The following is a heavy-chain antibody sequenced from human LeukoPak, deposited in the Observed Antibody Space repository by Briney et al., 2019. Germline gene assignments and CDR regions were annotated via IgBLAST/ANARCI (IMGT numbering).Heavy chain of an antibody. CDR3: ARERGNALYNWFDP. CDR2: ISSSGSII. J-gene: IGHJ5*02. D-gene: IGHD4-23*01. V-gene: IGHV3-11*01. CDR1: GFTFSDYY. Sequence: GGSLRLSCAASGFTFSDYYMTWIRQAPGKGLEWVSYISSSGSIIYYADSVKGRFIISRDNSKNTLYLQMNSLRAEDTAVYYCARERGNALYNWFDPWGQGTLVTVSS.